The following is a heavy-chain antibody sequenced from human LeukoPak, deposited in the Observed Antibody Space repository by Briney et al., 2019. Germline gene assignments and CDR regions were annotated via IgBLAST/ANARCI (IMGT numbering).Heavy chain of an antibody. CDR1: GGSFSGYY. CDR2: INHSGST. D-gene: IGHD1-26*01. J-gene: IGHJ4*02. V-gene: IGHV4-34*01. Sequence: KPSETLSLTCAVYGGSFSGYYWSWIRQLPGKGLEWIGEINHSGSTNYNPSLKSRVTISVDTSKNQFSLKLSSVTAADTAVYYCARVKSRGSYYFDYWGQGTLVTVSS. CDR3: ARVKSRGSYYFDY.